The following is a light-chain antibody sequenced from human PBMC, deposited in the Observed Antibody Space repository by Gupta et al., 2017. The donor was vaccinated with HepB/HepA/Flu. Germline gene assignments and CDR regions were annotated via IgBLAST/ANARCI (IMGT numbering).Light chain of an antibody. CDR1: QSISSY. CDR2: AAS. J-gene: IGKJ5*01. V-gene: IGKV1-39*01. Sequence: DIQMTQSPSSLSASVGDRVTITCRASQSISSYLNWYQQKPGKAPKLLIHAASSLQSGVPSRISGSGSGADFTLTISSLQPESFATYYCEQSYSTPITFGQGTRLEIK. CDR3: EQSYSTPIT.